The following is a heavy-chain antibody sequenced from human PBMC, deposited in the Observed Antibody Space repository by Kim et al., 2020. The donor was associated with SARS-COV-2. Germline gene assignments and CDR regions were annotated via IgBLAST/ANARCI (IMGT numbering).Heavy chain of an antibody. CDR2: IYYSGST. J-gene: IGHJ2*01. V-gene: IGHV4-39*01. Sequence: SETLSLTCTVSGGSISSSSYYWGWNRQPPGKGLEWIGSIYYSGSTNYNPSLKSRVTIAVDTSKNQFSLKLSSVTAADTAVYYCARQDKGLSKIYWDFDLWGRGTLVTVSS. CDR1: GGSISSSSYY. CDR3: ARQDKGLSKIYWDFDL. D-gene: IGHD3-16*02.